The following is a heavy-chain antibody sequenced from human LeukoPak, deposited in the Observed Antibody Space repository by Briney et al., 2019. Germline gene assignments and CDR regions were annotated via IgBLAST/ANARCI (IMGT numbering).Heavy chain of an antibody. Sequence: SETLSLTCIVSGGSISSYFWNWIRQPAGKGLEWIGKIYGGGSTTYNPSPNYNPSLKSRVTMSMDTSNNEFSLSLTSVPAADTAVYYCARDLGWGSPVAYWGQGILVTVSS. CDR3: ARDLGWGSPVAY. J-gene: IGHJ4*02. V-gene: IGHV4-4*07. D-gene: IGHD3-16*01. CDR1: GGSISSYF. CDR2: IYGGGSTTYNPSP.